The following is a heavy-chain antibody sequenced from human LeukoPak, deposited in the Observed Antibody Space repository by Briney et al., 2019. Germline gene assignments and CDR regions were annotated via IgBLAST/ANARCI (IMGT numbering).Heavy chain of an antibody. CDR3: ARAGVYDQGGLDFDY. V-gene: IGHV1-2*02. Sequence: ASVKVSCKASGYTFTDYYIHWMRQAPGQGLEWMGWINPNSGGTNYAQKFQGRVTMTRDTSISTAYMELRGLTSDNTAVYYCARAGVYDQGGLDFDYWGQGTLVIVSS. J-gene: IGHJ4*02. CDR2: INPNSGGT. D-gene: IGHD3-22*01. CDR1: GYTFTDYY.